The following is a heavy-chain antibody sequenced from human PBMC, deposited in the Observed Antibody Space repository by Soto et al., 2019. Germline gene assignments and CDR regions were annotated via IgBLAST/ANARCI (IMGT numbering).Heavy chain of an antibody. Sequence: GGSLRLSCEASGFTFTSYAMSWVRQAPGKGLEWVSATSGSGDTTYYADSVKGRFTISRDNSEKRLYLQMNSLRAEDTAVYYCAKGVYGGYVIYFENWDQEILLAISS. D-gene: IGHD5-12*01. J-gene: IGHJ4*02. CDR1: GFTFTSYA. V-gene: IGHV3-23*01. CDR3: AKGVYGGYVIYFEN. CDR2: TSGSGDTT.